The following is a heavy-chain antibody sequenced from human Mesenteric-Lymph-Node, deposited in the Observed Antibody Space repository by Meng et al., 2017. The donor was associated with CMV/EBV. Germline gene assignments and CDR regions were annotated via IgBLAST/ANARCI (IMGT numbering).Heavy chain of an antibody. V-gene: IGHV3-33*01. Sequence: GESLKFSCAASGFTFSSYGMHWVRQAPGKGLEWVAVIWDDGSNKYYAHSVKGRFTISRDNSKNTLYLQMNSLRAEDTDVYYCAYSSSWYCFDYWGQGTLVTVSS. J-gene: IGHJ4*02. D-gene: IGHD6-13*01. CDR1: GFTFSSYG. CDR3: AYSSSWYCFDY. CDR2: IWDDGSNK.